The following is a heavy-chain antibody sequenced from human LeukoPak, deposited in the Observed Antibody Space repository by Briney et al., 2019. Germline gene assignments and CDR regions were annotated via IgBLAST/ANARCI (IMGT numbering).Heavy chain of an antibody. V-gene: IGHV4-59*08. CDR2: IYNGGNT. Sequence: SETLSLTCTVSGVSINTYYASWIRQAPGKGLEFIGFIYNGGNTNYNPSLKSRVTISVDTSKNQFSLKLSSVTAADTAVYYCARQRRYCSSTSCFHYYYYGMDVWGQGTTVTVSS. D-gene: IGHD2-2*01. J-gene: IGHJ6*02. CDR1: GVSINTYY. CDR3: ARQRRYCSSTSCFHYYYYGMDV.